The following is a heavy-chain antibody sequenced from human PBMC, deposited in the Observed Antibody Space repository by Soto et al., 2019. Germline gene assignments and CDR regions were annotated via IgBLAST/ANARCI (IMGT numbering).Heavy chain of an antibody. Sequence: ASVKVSCKASGGTFSSYAISWVRQAPGQGLEWMGGIIPIFGTANYAQKFQGRVTITADESTSTAYMELSSLRSEDTAVYYCAKYSSSSYYYYGMDVWGQGTTVTVSS. CDR2: IIPIFGTA. V-gene: IGHV1-69*13. J-gene: IGHJ6*02. CDR3: AKYSSSSYYYYGMDV. CDR1: GGTFSSYA. D-gene: IGHD6-6*01.